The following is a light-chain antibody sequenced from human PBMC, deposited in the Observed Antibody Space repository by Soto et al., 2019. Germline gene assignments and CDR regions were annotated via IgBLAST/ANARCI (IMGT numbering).Light chain of an antibody. Sequence: DIRVYQAPATLSATVRDKVTITCRASQSISSWLAWYQQKPGKAPKLLIYKASSLESGVPSRFSGSGSGTEFTLTISSLQPDDFATYYCQQYNSYSRTFGQGTKVDIK. V-gene: IGKV1-5*03. CDR3: QQYNSYSRT. J-gene: IGKJ1*01. CDR1: QSISSW. CDR2: KAS.